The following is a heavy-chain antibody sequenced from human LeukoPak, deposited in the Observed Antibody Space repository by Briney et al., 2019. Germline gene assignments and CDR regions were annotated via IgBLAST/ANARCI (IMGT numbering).Heavy chain of an antibody. D-gene: IGHD1-7*01. CDR1: GGSISSGSYY. CDR3: ARSGGRVANNWNYVSLFDY. V-gene: IGHV4-61*02. CDR2: IYTSGST. J-gene: IGHJ4*02. Sequence: SETLSLTCTVSGGSISSGSYYWSWIRQPAGKGLEWIGRIYTSGSTNYNPSLKSRVTISVDTSKNQFSLKLSSVTAADTAVYYCARSGGRVANNWNYVSLFDYWGQGTLVTVSS.